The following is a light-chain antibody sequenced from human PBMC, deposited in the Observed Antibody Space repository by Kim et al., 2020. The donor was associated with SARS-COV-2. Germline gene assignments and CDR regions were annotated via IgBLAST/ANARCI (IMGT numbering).Light chain of an antibody. CDR3: KNYIPGPRS. CDR2: GAS. Sequence: EIVMTQSPATLSVSPGERATLSCRASQSVSSNLAWYQQKPGQAPRLLIYGASTRATGIPARFSGSGSGTEFTLTISSLQSEDFAVYYFKNYIPGPRSFGGETKMDIK. V-gene: IGKV3-15*01. J-gene: IGKJ4*01. CDR1: QSVSSN.